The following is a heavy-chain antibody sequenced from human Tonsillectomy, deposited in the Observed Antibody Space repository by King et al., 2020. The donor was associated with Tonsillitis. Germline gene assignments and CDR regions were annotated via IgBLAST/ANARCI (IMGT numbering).Heavy chain of an antibody. CDR1: GYTFIRYA. J-gene: IGHJ6*02. V-gene: IGHV1-18*01. Sequence: QLVQSGAEVRKPGASMRVSCKASGYTFIRYAMTWVRQAPGQGLEWMGWISAQSGNTYYAQKLQGRVTMTTDTSTSTAYLELRSLRSDDTAVYYCARGPDCSGGSCYPYYYYGMDVWGQGTTVTVSS. CDR3: ARGPDCSGGSCYPYYYYGMDV. CDR2: ISAQSGNT. D-gene: IGHD2-15*01.